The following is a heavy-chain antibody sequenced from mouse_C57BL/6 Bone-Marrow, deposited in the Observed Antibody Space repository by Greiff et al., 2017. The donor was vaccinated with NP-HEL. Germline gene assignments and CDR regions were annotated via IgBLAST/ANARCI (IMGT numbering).Heavy chain of an antibody. Sequence: QVQLQQPGAELVKPGASVKLSCKASGYTFTSYWMHWVKQRPGRGLEWIGEILPGSGSTNYNEKFKGKATFTADTSSNTAYMQLSSLTTEDSAIYYCAAYSSNRGAMDYWGQGTSVTVSS. D-gene: IGHD2-5*01. CDR2: ILPGSGST. J-gene: IGHJ4*01. CDR1: GYTFTSYW. CDR3: AAYSSNRGAMDY. V-gene: IGHV1-9*01.